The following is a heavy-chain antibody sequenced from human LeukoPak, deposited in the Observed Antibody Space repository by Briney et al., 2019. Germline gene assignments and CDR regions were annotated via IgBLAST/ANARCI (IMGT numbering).Heavy chain of an antibody. Sequence: ASVKVSCKASGYTFTGYYMYWVRQAPGQGLEWMGWTNPNSGGTNYAQKFQGRVTMTRDTSISTAYMELSRLRSDDTAVYYCARDLPTIPKLLWFGEARDDAFDIWGQGTMVTVSS. CDR3: ARDLPTIPKLLWFGEARDDAFDI. D-gene: IGHD3-10*01. J-gene: IGHJ3*02. CDR1: GYTFTGYY. CDR2: TNPNSGGT. V-gene: IGHV1-2*02.